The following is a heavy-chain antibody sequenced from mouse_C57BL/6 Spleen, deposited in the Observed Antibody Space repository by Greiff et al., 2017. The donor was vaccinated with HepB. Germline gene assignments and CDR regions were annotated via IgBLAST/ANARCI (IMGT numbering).Heavy chain of an antibody. V-gene: IGHV1-64*01. CDR1: GYTFTSYW. D-gene: IGHD1-1*01. CDR2: IHPNSGST. Sequence: QVQLQQPGAELVKPGASVKLSCKASGYTFTSYWMHWVKQRPGQGLEWIVMIHPNSGSTNYNEKFKSKATLTVDKSSSTAYMQLSSLTSEDSAVYYCARGGITTVVATDYWGQGTTLTVSS. CDR3: ARGGITTVVATDY. J-gene: IGHJ2*01.